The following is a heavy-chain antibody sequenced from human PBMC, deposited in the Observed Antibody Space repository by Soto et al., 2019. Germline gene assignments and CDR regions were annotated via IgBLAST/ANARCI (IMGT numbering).Heavy chain of an antibody. J-gene: IGHJ6*02. V-gene: IGHV1-69*06. Sequence: SLMVSCKASGYTFTGYYMHWVRQAPGQGLEWMGGIIPTFGTANYTQKCQGRVTITADKSTSTAKIEQSRLRSEDTAVYYCGAGTMVRGVIHKFAYYYYCMDVWGQGTTVTVSS. CDR1: GYTFTGYY. CDR2: IIPTFGTA. D-gene: IGHD3-10*01. CDR3: GAGTMVRGVIHKFAYYYYCMDV.